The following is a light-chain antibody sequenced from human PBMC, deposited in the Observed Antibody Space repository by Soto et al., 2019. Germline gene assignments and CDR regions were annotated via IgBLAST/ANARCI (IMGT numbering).Light chain of an antibody. CDR1: QTIRTS. V-gene: IGKV1-39*01. CDR3: QQSFTPSRIT. J-gene: IGKJ5*01. CDR2: DAF. Sequence: DIQMTQSPTSLSASVGDTVTITCRASQTIRTSLNWFQQRPGKAPNLMIYDAFSLQSGVPLRFTGSGSGSDFTLTIIGLQPEDFATYYWQQSFTPSRITFGQGTQLEMK.